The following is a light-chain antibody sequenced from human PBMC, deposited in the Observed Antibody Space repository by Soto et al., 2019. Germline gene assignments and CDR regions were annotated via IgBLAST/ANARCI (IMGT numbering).Light chain of an antibody. CDR2: EDS. Sequence: NFMLTQPHSVSESPGKTVTISCTRSSGSIAGYYVQWYQQRPDSAPTTVIYEDSQRPSGVPDRFSGSIDSPSNPASLTISTLKPEDEADYFCQSYDSNDHVVFGGGTKLTVL. J-gene: IGLJ2*01. CDR1: SGSIAGYY. V-gene: IGLV6-57*04. CDR3: QSYDSNDHVV.